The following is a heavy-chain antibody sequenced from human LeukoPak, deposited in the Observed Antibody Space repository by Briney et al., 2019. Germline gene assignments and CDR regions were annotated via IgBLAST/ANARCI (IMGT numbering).Heavy chain of an antibody. CDR2: IDPSDSYT. D-gene: IGHD6-19*01. J-gene: IGHJ4*02. V-gene: IGHV5-10-1*01. Sequence: GESLRISCKGSGYSFTSYWISWVCQMPGKGLEWMGRIDPSDSYTNYRPSFQGHVTISADKSISTAYLQWSSLKASDTAMYYCARLIGYSSSLDYWGQGTLVTVSS. CDR1: GYSFTSYW. CDR3: ARLIGYSSSLDY.